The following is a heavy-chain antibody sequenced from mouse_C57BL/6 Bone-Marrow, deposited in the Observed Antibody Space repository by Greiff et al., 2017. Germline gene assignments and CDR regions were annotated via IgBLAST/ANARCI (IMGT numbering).Heavy chain of an antibody. CDR3: ARPHYYGDWYFDV. D-gene: IGHD1-1*01. J-gene: IGHJ1*03. V-gene: IGHV5-12*01. Sequence: EVKLMESGGGLVQPGGSLKLSCAASGFTFSDYYMYWVRQTPEKRLEWVAYISNGGGSTYYPDTVKGRFTISRDNAKNTLYLQMSRLKSEDTAMYYCARPHYYGDWYFDVWGTGTTVTVSS. CDR1: GFTFSDYY. CDR2: ISNGGGST.